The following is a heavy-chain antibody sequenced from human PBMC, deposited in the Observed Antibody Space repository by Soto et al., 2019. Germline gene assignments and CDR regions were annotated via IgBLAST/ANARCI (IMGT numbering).Heavy chain of an antibody. J-gene: IGHJ5*02. CDR1: GFTFNFHE. D-gene: IGHD3-22*01. Sequence: LRLSCAASGFTFNFHEMNWVRQAPGKGLEWASAISGSGGSTYYADSVKGRFTISRDNSKNTLYLQMNSLRAEDTAVYYCAKMESGYASGHARFDPWGQGTLVTVSA. CDR2: ISGSGGST. CDR3: AKMESGYASGHARFDP. V-gene: IGHV3-23*01.